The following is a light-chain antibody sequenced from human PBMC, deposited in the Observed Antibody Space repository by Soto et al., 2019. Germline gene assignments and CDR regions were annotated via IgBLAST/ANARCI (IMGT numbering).Light chain of an antibody. CDR3: QQYYSTPT. J-gene: IGKJ1*01. CDR1: QSVLYSSNNKNY. V-gene: IGKV4-1*01. Sequence: DIVMTQSPDSLAVSLGERATINCKSSQSVLYSSNNKNYLAWYQQKPGQPPKLLIYWASTRESGVPDRFSGSWSGTDFTLTISSRQAEDVAVYYCQQYYSTPTFGQGTKVEIK. CDR2: WAS.